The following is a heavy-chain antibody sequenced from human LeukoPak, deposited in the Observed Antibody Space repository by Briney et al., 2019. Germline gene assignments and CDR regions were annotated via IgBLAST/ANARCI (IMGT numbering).Heavy chain of an antibody. V-gene: IGHV4-4*07. CDR3: ARLVTMVRGVIKIFDY. CDR2: IYTTGST. CDR1: GGSISNYY. J-gene: IGHJ4*02. Sequence: NPSETLSLTCTVSGGSISNYYWSWIRQPAGKGLEWIGRIYTTGSTYYNPSLKSRVTISVDTSKNQFSLKLSSVTAADTAVYYCARLVTMVRGVIKIFDYWGQGTLVTVSS. D-gene: IGHD3-10*01.